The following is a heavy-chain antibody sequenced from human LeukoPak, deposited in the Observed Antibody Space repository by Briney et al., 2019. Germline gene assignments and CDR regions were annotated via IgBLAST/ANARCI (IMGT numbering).Heavy chain of an antibody. CDR3: ARRRWQRGPDVVNPFDY. CDR1: GGSISTYY. D-gene: IGHD5-12*01. Sequence: SETLSLTCTVSGGSISTYYWSWIRQPPGKGLECIGYMYYSGSTNYSPSLKSRVTISVDTSKNQFSLKLSSVTAADTAVYYCARRRWQRGPDVVNPFDYWGQGTLVTVSS. V-gene: IGHV4-59*08. CDR2: MYYSGST. J-gene: IGHJ4*02.